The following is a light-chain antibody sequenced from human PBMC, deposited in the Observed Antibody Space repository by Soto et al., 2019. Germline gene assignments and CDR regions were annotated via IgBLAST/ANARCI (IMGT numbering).Light chain of an antibody. CDR2: DAS. CDR1: QTVRNNY. CDR3: QHFRSYPLT. J-gene: IGKJ4*01. V-gene: IGKV3-20*01. Sequence: EIVMTQSPATLSVSPGERATLSCRASQTVRNNYLAWYQQKPGKAPKLLIYDASSMASGIPYRFSGGGSGTEFTLTISRLEPEDFAVYYCQHFRSYPLTFGEGTKVDIK.